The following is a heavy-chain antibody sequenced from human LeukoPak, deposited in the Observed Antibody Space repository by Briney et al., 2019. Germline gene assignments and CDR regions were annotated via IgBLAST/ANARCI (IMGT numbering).Heavy chain of an antibody. CDR3: ARGLEWLTRRHTWFDP. Sequence: ASVKVSCKASGYTFTSYGISWVRQAPGQGLEWMGCISAYNGNTNYAQKLQGRVTMTTDTSTSTAYMELRSLRSDDTAVYYCARGLEWLTRRHTWFDPWGQGTLVTVSS. J-gene: IGHJ5*02. V-gene: IGHV1-18*01. CDR2: ISAYNGNT. D-gene: IGHD3-3*01. CDR1: GYTFTSYG.